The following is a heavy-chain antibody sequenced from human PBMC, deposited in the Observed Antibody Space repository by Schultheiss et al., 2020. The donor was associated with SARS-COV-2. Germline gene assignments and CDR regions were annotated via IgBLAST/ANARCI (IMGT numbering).Heavy chain of an antibody. CDR2: IYYSGNT. V-gene: IGHV4-39*07. D-gene: IGHD3-3*01. Sequence: SETLSLSCSVSGGSISSSRYFWGWIRQPPGKGLEWIGTIYYSGNTYYNPSLKSRVRISVDTSKKHFSLKLSSVTATDTAVYYCARVPERDDFWSGYGPGYYMDVWGEGTTVTVSS. CDR1: GGSISSSRYF. J-gene: IGHJ6*03. CDR3: ARVPERDDFWSGYGPGYYMDV.